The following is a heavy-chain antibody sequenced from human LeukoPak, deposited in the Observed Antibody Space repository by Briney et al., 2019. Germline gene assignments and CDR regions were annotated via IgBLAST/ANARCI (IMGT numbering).Heavy chain of an antibody. CDR1: GFTFSSYW. CDR3: TTDLRVVTAIPGVY. V-gene: IGHV3-74*01. Sequence: PGGSLRLSCAASGFTFSSYWMHWVRQAPGRGLVWVSRIHSDGITTNYADSVKGRFTISRDNAQNTLYLQMNSLRAEDTAVYYCTTDLRVVTAIPGVYWGQGTLVTVSS. J-gene: IGHJ4*02. D-gene: IGHD2-21*02. CDR2: IHSDGITT.